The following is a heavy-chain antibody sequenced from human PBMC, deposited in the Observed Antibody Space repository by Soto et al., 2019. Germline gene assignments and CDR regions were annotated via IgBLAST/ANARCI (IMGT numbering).Heavy chain of an antibody. CDR2: IIPIFGTA. CDR1: GGTFSSYA. Sequence: SVKVSCKASGGTFSSYAISWVRQAPGQGLEWMGGIIPIFGTANYAQKFQGRVTITADESTSTAYMELSSLRSEDTAVYYCASLYYDILTGYSSYYYYGMDVWGQGTTVTVSS. J-gene: IGHJ6*02. CDR3: ASLYYDILTGYSSYYYYGMDV. V-gene: IGHV1-69*13. D-gene: IGHD3-9*01.